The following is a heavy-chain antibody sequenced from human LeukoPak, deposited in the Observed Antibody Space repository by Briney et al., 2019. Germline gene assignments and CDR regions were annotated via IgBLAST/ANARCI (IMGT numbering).Heavy chain of an antibody. CDR1: GGSFSGYY. J-gene: IGHJ3*02. CDR2: INHSGST. D-gene: IGHD5-24*01. CDR3: ARERRWLQLNAFDI. V-gene: IGHV4-34*01. Sequence: PSETLSLTCAVYGGSFSGYYWSWIRQPPGKGLEWIGEINHSGSTNYNPSLKSRVTISVDTSKNQFSLKLSSVTAADTAVYYCARERRWLQLNAFDIWGQGTTVTVSS.